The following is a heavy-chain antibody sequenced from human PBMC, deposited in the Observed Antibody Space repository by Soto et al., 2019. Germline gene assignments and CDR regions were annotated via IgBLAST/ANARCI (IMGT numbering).Heavy chain of an antibody. V-gene: IGHV4-34*01. CDR2: INHSGST. CDR1: GGSFSGYY. J-gene: IGHJ6*02. CDR3: ARGLSVYYYYGMDV. Sequence: QVQLQQWGAGLLKPSETLSLTCAVYGGSFSGYYWSWIRQPPGKGLEWIGEINHSGSTNYNPSLKSRVTISVDTSKNQFSLKLSSVTAAATAVYYCARGLSVYYYYGMDVWGQGTTVTVSS. D-gene: IGHD3-16*02.